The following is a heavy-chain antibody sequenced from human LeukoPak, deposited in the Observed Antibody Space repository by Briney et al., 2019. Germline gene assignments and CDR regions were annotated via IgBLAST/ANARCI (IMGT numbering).Heavy chain of an antibody. D-gene: IGHD3-16*01. CDR2: IYPGDSDI. CDR1: GYSFTNYW. CDR3: ARRLGGDPYYFDY. J-gene: IGHJ4*02. V-gene: IGHV5-51*01. Sequence: GESLKISCKGSGYSFTNYWIGWVRQMPGKGLEWMGIIYPGDSDIRYSPSFQGQVTISADKSVSTAYLQWSSLKASDTAMYYCARRLGGDPYYFDYWGQGTLVTVSS.